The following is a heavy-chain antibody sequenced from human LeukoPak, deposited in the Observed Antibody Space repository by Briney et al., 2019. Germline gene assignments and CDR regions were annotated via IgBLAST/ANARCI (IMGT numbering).Heavy chain of an antibody. Sequence: PGGSLRLSCAASGFTFDDYAMHWVRQAPGKGLEWVSGISWNSGSIGYADSVKGRFTTSRDNAKNSLYLQMNSLRAEDTALYYCAKDPGGNSDYYYGMDVWGQGTTVTVSS. CDR1: GFTFDDYA. CDR2: ISWNSGSI. J-gene: IGHJ6*02. CDR3: AKDPGGNSDYYYGMDV. V-gene: IGHV3-9*01. D-gene: IGHD4-23*01.